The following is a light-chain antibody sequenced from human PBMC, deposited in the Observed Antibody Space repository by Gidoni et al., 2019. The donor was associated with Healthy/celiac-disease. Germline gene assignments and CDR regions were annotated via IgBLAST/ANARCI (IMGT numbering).Light chain of an antibody. J-gene: IGKJ1*01. Sequence: DIQMTQSPSSLSASVGDRVTITCQASQDISNYLNWYQQKPGKAPKLLIYDASNLETGVPPRCSGSGSGTDFTFTISSLQPEDIATYYCQQYDNLPPFGQGTKVEIK. CDR3: QQYDNLPP. CDR1: QDISNY. CDR2: DAS. V-gene: IGKV1-33*01.